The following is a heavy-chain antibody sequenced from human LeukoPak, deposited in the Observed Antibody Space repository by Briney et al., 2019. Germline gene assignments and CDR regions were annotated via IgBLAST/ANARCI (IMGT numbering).Heavy chain of an antibody. Sequence: GGSLRLSCAASGFTFSSYEMNWVRQAPGKGLEWVSYISSSGSSIYYANSVKGRFTISRDNAKTSVYLQMNSLTAEDTAVYYCAREYSSRDWGQGTLVTVSS. D-gene: IGHD6-13*01. CDR2: ISSSGSSI. V-gene: IGHV3-48*03. J-gene: IGHJ4*02. CDR3: AREYSSRD. CDR1: GFTFSSYE.